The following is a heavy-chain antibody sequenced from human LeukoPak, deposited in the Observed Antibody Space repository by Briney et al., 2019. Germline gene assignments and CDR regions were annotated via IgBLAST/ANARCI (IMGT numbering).Heavy chain of an antibody. J-gene: IGHJ4*02. Sequence: ASVKVSCKASGYTFTGYYMHWVRQAPGQGLEWMGWINPSSGGTNYAQKFQGRVTMTRDTSISTAYMELSRLRSDDTAVYYCARARITGGIAATKDYWGQGTLVTVSS. V-gene: IGHV1-2*02. CDR2: INPSSGGT. CDR1: GYTFTGYY. CDR3: ARARITGGIAATKDY. D-gene: IGHD6-13*01.